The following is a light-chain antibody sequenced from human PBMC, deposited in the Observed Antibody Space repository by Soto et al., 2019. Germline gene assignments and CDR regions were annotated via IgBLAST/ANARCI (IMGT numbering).Light chain of an antibody. J-gene: IGKJ2*01. CDR3: QQHNYWPS. Sequence: DIVMTQSPVTLSVSPGERATLSCRASQSVGSNLAWYQQKPGQAPRLLLYGASTRATGIPGRFSGGGSGTEFTLTITSLQSEDFAVYYCQQHNYWPSFGQGTKLEFK. V-gene: IGKV3-15*01. CDR2: GAS. CDR1: QSVGSN.